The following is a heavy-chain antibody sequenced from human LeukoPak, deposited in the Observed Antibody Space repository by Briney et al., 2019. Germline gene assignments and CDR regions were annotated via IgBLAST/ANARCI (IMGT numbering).Heavy chain of an antibody. CDR3: ARSSMVRGVMDFYSFDY. CDR2: ISSSRSSM. CDR1: GFTFNIYS. V-gene: IGHV3-21*01. D-gene: IGHD3-10*01. Sequence: GGSLRLSCAASGFTFNIYSMNSVREAPGKGRERGSSISSSRSSMYYADSVRGRFTISRDNAKDSRCLQMNSLRAEDTAVYYCARSSMVRGVMDFYSFDYWGQGTLVSVSS. J-gene: IGHJ4*02.